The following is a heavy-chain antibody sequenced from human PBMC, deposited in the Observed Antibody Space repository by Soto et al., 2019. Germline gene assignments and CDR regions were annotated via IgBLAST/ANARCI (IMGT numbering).Heavy chain of an antibody. Sequence: GGSLRLSCGASGFSFSRNGMHWVRQAPGKGLEYVSAISSNGGSTYYADSVKGRFTISRDNSKNTLYLQMSSLRAEDTAVYYCAKDSHGSGSLNGMDVWGQGTTVTVSS. V-gene: IGHV3-64D*06. CDR3: AKDSHGSGSLNGMDV. CDR1: GFSFSRNG. D-gene: IGHD3-10*01. J-gene: IGHJ6*02. CDR2: ISSNGGST.